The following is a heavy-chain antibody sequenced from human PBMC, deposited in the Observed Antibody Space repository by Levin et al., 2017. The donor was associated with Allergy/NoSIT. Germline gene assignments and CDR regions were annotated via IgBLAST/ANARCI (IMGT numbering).Heavy chain of an antibody. J-gene: IGHJ4*02. CDR3: ARGYSSGWYYFDY. CDR1: GFTFSSYG. Sequence: GGSLRLSCAASGFTFSSYGMHWVRQAPGKGLEWVAVIWYDGSNKYYADSVKGRFTISRDNSKNTLYLQMNSLRAEDTAVYYCARGYSSGWYYFDYWGQGTLVTVSS. V-gene: IGHV3-33*01. CDR2: IWYDGSNK. D-gene: IGHD6-19*01.